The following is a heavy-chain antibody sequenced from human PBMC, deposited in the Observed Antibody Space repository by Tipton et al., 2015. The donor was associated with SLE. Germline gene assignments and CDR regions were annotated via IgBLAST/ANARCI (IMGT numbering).Heavy chain of an antibody. V-gene: IGHV3-7*01. Sequence: SLRLSCAASGFTFGNYWMSWVRQAPGKGLEWVANIKHDGSEKYYVDSVKGRFTISRDNSKNTLYLQMNSLRAEDTAVYYCATELLDVFDYWGQGTLVTVSS. CDR2: IKHDGSEK. J-gene: IGHJ4*02. D-gene: IGHD2-21*02. CDR3: ATELLDVFDY. CDR1: GFTFGNYW.